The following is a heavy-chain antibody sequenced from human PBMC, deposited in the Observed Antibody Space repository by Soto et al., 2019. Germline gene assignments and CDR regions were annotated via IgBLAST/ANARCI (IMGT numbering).Heavy chain of an antibody. V-gene: IGHV3-23*01. CDR3: AKLYCSSTSCYDDAFDI. CDR2: ISGSGGST. J-gene: IGHJ3*02. Sequence: HPGGSLRLSCAASGFTFSSYAMSWVRQAPGKGLEWVSAISGSGGSTYYADSVKGRFTISRDNSKNTLYLQMNSLRAEDTAVYYCAKLYCSSTSCYDDAFDIWGQGTMVTVSS. CDR1: GFTFSSYA. D-gene: IGHD2-2*01.